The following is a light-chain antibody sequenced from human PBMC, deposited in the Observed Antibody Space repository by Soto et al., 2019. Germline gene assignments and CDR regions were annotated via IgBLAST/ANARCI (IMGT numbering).Light chain of an antibody. Sequence: QSVLTQPPSVSGAPGQRVNISCSGSSSNIGAGYDVHWYQQFPGTAPKVLIYGNSNRPLGVPDRISGSKSGTSASLTITGLQAEDEADYYCQSYDAGLSVYVAFGGGTKVTVL. V-gene: IGLV1-40*01. CDR2: GNS. J-gene: IGLJ2*01. CDR1: SSNIGAGYD. CDR3: QSYDAGLSVYVA.